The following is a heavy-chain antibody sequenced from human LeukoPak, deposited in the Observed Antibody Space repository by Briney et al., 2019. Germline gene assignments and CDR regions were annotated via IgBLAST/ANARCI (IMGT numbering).Heavy chain of an antibody. J-gene: IGHJ4*02. D-gene: IGHD3-3*01. CDR2: INPNSGGT. V-gene: IGHV1-2*02. CDR1: GNTFTGYY. CDR3: ARDPPRTGFLEWLYHDISGY. Sequence: ASVKVSCKASGNTFTGYYMHWVRQAPGQGLEWMGWINPNSGGTNYAQKFQGRVTMTRATSISTAYMELSRLRSDDTAVYYCARDPPRTGFLEWLYHDISGYWGQGTLVTVSS.